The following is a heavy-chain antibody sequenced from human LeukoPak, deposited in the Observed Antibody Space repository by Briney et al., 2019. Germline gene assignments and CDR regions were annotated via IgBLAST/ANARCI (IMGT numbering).Heavy chain of an antibody. CDR3: ARHLGATPLDY. CDR2: ISYSGST. V-gene: IGHV4-59*08. D-gene: IGHD1-26*01. Sequence: SETLSLTCTVSGGSITSYYWSWIRQPPGRGLEWIGYISYSGSTNYNPSLKSRVTISVDTSKNQFSLKLSSVTAADTAVYYCARHLGATPLDYWGQGTLVTVSS. J-gene: IGHJ4*02. CDR1: GGSITSYY.